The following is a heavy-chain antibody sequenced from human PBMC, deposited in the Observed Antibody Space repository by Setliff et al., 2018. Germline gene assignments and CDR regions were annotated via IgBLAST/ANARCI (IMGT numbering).Heavy chain of an antibody. V-gene: IGHV7-4-1*02. J-gene: IGHJ6*03. CDR2: INTNTGNP. CDR3: ARGEYTSLPSGVYYHMDV. D-gene: IGHD6-6*01. CDR1: GYTFSSYA. Sequence: GASVKVSCKASGYTFSSYAMNWVRQAPGQGLEWMGWINTNTGNPTYAQGFTGRFVFSLDTSVSTTYLQISSLKAEDTAVYYCARGEYTSLPSGVYYHMDVWGKRTTVTVSS.